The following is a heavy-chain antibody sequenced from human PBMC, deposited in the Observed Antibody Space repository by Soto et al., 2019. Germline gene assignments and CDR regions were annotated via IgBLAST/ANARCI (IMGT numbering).Heavy chain of an antibody. D-gene: IGHD3-10*01. J-gene: IGHJ5*02. V-gene: IGHV1-18*01. CDR3: ARDELGDGSGSYYNFWLRNWFDP. CDR2: ISAYNGNT. CDR1: GYTFTSYG. Sequence: GASVKVSCKASGYTFTSYGISWVRQAPGQGLEWMGWISAYNGNTNYAQKLQGRVTMTTDTSTSTAYMELRSLRSDDTAVYYCARDELGDGSGSYYNFWLRNWFDPWGQGTLVTVSS.